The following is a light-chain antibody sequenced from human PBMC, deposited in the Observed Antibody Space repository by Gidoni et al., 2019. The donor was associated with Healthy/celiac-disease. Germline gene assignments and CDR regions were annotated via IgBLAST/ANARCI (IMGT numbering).Light chain of an antibody. J-gene: IGKJ2*03. CDR1: QSVSSY. Sequence: EIVLTQSPATLSLSPGERATLSCRARQSVSSYLSWYQQKPGQAPSLLIYDASNRATGIPARFSGSGSGTDFTLTISSLEPEDFAVYYCQQRSNWGGSFGQGTKLEIK. CDR3: QQRSNWGGS. V-gene: IGKV3-11*01. CDR2: DAS.